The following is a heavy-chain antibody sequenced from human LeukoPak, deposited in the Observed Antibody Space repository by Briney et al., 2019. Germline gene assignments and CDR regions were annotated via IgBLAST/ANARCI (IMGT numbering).Heavy chain of an antibody. J-gene: IGHJ4*02. V-gene: IGHV4-59*01. CDR2: IYYSGST. CDR1: GGSISSYY. CDR3: ARTEDTAMAFDY. D-gene: IGHD5-18*01. Sequence: NPSETLSLTCTASGGSISSYYWSWIRQPPGKGLEWIGYIYYSGSTNYNPSLKSRVTISVDTSKNQFSLKLSSVTAADMAVYYCARTEDTAMAFDYWGQGTLVTVSS.